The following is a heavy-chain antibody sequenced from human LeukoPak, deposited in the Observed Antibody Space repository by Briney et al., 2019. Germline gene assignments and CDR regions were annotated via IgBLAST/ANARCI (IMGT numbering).Heavy chain of an antibody. CDR2: IGTAGDP. Sequence: GGSLRLSCAASGFTFSSYDMHWVRQAPGKGLEWVSAIGTAGDPYYPGSVKGRFTISRENAKNSLYLQMNSLGAGDTAVYYCARGDGSGSPYFDYWGQGTLVTVSS. CDR3: ARGDGSGSPYFDY. CDR1: GFTFSSYD. J-gene: IGHJ4*02. V-gene: IGHV3-13*05. D-gene: IGHD3-10*01.